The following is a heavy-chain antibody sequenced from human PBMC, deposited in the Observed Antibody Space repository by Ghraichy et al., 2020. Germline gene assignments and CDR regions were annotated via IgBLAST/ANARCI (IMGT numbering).Heavy chain of an antibody. CDR3: AKDWVVVPAANDAFDI. D-gene: IGHD2-2*01. CDR2: ISGSGGST. J-gene: IGHJ3*02. CDR1: GFTFSSYA. Sequence: GSLRLSCAASGFTFSSYAMSWVRQAPGKGLEWVSGISGSGGSTYYADSVKGRFTISRDNSKNTLYLQMNSLRAEDTAVYYCAKDWVVVPAANDAFDIWGQGTMVTVSS. V-gene: IGHV3-23*01.